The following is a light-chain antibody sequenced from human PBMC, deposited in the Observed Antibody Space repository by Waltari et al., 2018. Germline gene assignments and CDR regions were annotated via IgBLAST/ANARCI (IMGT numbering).Light chain of an antibody. J-gene: IGKJ4*01. CDR2: DGS. V-gene: IGKV3-11*01. Sequence: EVVLTQSPATLSLSPGDRATLSCRASQNIGNNLAWYQQKPGQAPRLLMNDGSNRDTGVPARFSGSGSGTDFTLTISSLEPEDFAVYYCQNRRNWPLLTFGGGTKVEIK. CDR1: QNIGNN. CDR3: QNRRNWPLLT.